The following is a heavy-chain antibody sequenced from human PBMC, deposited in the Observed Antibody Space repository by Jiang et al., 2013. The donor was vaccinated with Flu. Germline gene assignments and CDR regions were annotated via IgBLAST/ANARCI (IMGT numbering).Heavy chain of an antibody. Sequence: FTSYWIAWVRQMPGKGLEWMGIIYPSDSDTTYSPSFQGQVTISADKSITTAYLQWSSLKASDTAIYYCARGGRDGYRFFDYWGQGTLVTVSS. J-gene: IGHJ4*02. CDR3: ARGGRDGYRFFDY. V-gene: IGHV5-51*01. D-gene: IGHD5-24*01. CDR1: FTSYW. CDR2: IYPSDSDT.